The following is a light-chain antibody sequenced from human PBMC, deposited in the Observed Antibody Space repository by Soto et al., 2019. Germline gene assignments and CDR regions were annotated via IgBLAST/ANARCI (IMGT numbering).Light chain of an antibody. CDR3: QQYGNLWT. CDR1: QSINNY. CDR2: KAS. V-gene: IGKV1-5*03. Sequence: DIQLTQSPSTLSASVGDRVTISCRASQSINNYLAWYQQKPGKAPKLLIHKASTLESGVPSTFSGSGSGTEFSLTISSLQPDDFATYYCQQYGNLWTFGQGTKVEIK. J-gene: IGKJ1*01.